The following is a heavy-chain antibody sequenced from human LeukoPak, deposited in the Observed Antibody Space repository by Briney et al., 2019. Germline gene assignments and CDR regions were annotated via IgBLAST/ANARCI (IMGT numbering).Heavy chain of an antibody. CDR3: AKDGVILAPGESWYMDV. CDR1: GFTFSSYG. Sequence: GGSLRLSCAASGFTFSSYGMHWVRQAPGKGLEWVAFIRFDGTKTNYAESVRGRFTISRDNSKNTLYLQMNSLRADDTAVFYCAKDGVILAPGESWYMDVWGSGTPVTVSS. V-gene: IGHV3-30*02. CDR2: IRFDGTKT. J-gene: IGHJ6*03. D-gene: IGHD3-16*01.